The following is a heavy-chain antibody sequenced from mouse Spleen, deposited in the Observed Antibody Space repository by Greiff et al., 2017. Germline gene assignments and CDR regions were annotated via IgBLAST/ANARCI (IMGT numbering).Heavy chain of an antibody. Sequence: EVKLVESGGGLVKPGGSLKLSCAASGFTFSSYTMSWVRQTPAKRLEWVATISSGGGNTYYPDSVKGRFTISRDNARNTLYLQMSSLRSEDTAMYYCARHSAGTYYFDYWGQGTTLTVSS. D-gene: IGHD4-1*01. V-gene: IGHV5-9*04. CDR2: ISSGGGNT. CDR1: GFTFSSYT. J-gene: IGHJ2*01. CDR3: ARHSAGTYYFDY.